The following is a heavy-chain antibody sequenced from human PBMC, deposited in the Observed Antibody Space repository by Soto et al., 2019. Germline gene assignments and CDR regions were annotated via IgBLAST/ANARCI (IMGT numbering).Heavy chain of an antibody. D-gene: IGHD5-12*01. CDR3: AREGSGYNF. V-gene: IGHV1-69*01. Sequence: KVYCKAAWGLVLNFVIIWVGQAPGQGLEWMGGIVPVFGRPNYAQRFRGRLTITADESTSTGYMELISLRSDDTAVYYCAREGSGYNFGGQGTKV. J-gene: IGHJ4*02. CDR1: WGLVLNFV. CDR2: IVPVFGRP.